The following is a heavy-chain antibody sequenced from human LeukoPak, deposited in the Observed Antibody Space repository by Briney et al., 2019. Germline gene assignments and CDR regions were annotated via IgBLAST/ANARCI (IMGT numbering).Heavy chain of an antibody. CDR2: VSKTSSKI. CDR1: GFTFRTYN. Sequence: GSLRLSCAASGFTFRTYNMNWVRQAPGKGLEWVSFVSKTSSKIYYGDSVRGRFTISRDNAKNSIHLQMDSLRVEDTAVYYCVRGDGDLFDFWGQGTLVSVSS. CDR3: VRGDGDLFDF. V-gene: IGHV3-21*06. J-gene: IGHJ4*02. D-gene: IGHD4-17*01.